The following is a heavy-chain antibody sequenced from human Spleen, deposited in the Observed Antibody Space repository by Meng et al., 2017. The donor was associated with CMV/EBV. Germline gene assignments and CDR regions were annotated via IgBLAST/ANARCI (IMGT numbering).Heavy chain of an antibody. D-gene: IGHD3-10*01. Sequence: SLSIACAASGLTVRNYAMSWVRQAPGKGVGWVSGISAGGGSTYYADSVKGRFTISRDNSKNTLYLQMNSLRAEDTAVYYCARYYGSGWGQGTLVTVSS. CDR2: ISAGGGST. J-gene: IGHJ4*02. V-gene: IGHV3-23*01. CDR1: GLTVRNYA. CDR3: ARYYGSG.